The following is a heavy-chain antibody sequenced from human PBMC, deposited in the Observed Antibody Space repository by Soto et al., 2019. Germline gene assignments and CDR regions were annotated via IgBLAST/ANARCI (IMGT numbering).Heavy chain of an antibody. CDR2: LNWRGDNI. Sequence: GGSLRLSCTASGFSFDRYAMHWVRHVPGKGLEWVAGLNWRGDNIAYADSVKGRFTISRDNVKNSVFLQMNSLRPEDTGLDYCEEDRYDLSWHEVALDFCGQGTPVIVSP. V-gene: IGHV3-9*01. CDR3: EEDRYDLSWHEVALDF. D-gene: IGHD5-12*01. CDR1: GFSFDRYA. J-gene: IGHJ4*01.